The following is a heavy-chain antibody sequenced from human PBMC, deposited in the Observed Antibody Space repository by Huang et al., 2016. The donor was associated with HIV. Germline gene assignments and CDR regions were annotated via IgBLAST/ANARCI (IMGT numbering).Heavy chain of an antibody. CDR2: INRERKEK. J-gene: IGHJ4*02. CDR3: GRDRTNFYDSSGYLGDIDY. V-gene: IGHV3-7*01. Sequence: EVQVLESGGGAVQPGGSLRLSCAASGFFFMKYWMTWVRQGPRKWLECVARINRERKEKYYVDSVKGLFTISRYNTKNSIHVQMNSLRGEDTAVYYCGRDRTNFYDSSGYLGDIDYWGLGTLVTVSS. CDR1: GFFFMKYW. D-gene: IGHD3-22*01.